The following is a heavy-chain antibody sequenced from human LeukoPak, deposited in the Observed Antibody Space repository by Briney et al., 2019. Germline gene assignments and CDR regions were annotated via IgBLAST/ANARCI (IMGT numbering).Heavy chain of an antibody. J-gene: IGHJ4*02. CDR2: ISYDGSNK. D-gene: IGHD2-15*01. CDR3: AKDRGYCSGGSCYWEFYFDY. CDR1: GFTFSSYG. Sequence: PGGSLRLSCAASGFTFSSYGMHWVRQAPGKGLEWVAVISYDGSNKYYPDSVKGRFTISRDNSKNTLYLQMSSLRAEDTAVYYCAKDRGYCSGGSCYWEFYFDYWGQGTLVTVSS. V-gene: IGHV3-30*18.